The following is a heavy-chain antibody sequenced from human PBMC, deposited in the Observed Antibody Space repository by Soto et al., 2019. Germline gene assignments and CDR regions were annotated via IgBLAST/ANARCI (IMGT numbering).Heavy chain of an antibody. V-gene: IGHV4-30-4*01. CDR1: GGSISSGDYY. CDR2: IYYSGST. Sequence: QVQLQESGPGLVKPSQTLSLTCTVSGGSISSGDYYWSWIRQPPGKGLEWIGYIYYSGSTYYNPSLKSRVTIAVEPSKNQFSLKLSSVTAADTAVYYCARVGGFGATTIDYWGQGTLVTVSS. D-gene: IGHD3-10*01. J-gene: IGHJ4*02. CDR3: ARVGGFGATTIDY.